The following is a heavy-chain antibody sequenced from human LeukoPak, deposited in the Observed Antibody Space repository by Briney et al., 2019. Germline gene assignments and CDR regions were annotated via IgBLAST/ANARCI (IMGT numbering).Heavy chain of an antibody. CDR1: GYTFTSYD. D-gene: IGHD3-9*01. Sequence: ASVKVSCKASGYTFTSYDINWVRQATGQGLEWMGWRNPNSGNTGYAQKFQGRVTMTRNTSISTAYMELSSLRSDDTAVYYCARAGDILTGYYSPFDYWGQGTLVTVSS. CDR2: RNPNSGNT. J-gene: IGHJ4*02. CDR3: ARAGDILTGYYSPFDY. V-gene: IGHV1-8*01.